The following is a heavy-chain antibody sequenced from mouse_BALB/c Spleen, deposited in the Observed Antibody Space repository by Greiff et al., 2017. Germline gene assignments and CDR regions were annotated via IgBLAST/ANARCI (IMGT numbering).Heavy chain of an antibody. CDR2: ISYSGST. Sequence: EVKLMESGPGLVKPSQSLSLTCTVTGYSITSDYAWNWIRQFPGNKLEWMGYISYSGSTSYNPSLKSRISITRDPSKNQFFLQLNSVTTEDTATYYCAGYYGTLYYFDYWGQGTTLTVSS. CDR1: GYSITSDYA. V-gene: IGHV3-2*02. CDR3: AGYYGTLYYFDY. J-gene: IGHJ2*01. D-gene: IGHD1-1*01.